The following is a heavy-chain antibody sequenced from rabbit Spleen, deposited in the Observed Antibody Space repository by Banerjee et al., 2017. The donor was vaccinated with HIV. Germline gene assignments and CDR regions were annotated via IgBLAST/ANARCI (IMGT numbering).Heavy chain of an antibody. CDR2: IYGGSSGST. CDR1: GFSFSSSYW. D-gene: IGHD7-1*01. CDR3: AREGYPGYAGYGHAIFNL. Sequence: QEQLEESGGDLVKPEGSLTLTCTASGFSFSSSYWICWVRQAPGKGLEWIACIYGGSSGSTYYANWAKGRFTISKTSSTTVTLQMTSLTAADTATYFCAREGYPGYAGYGHAIFNLWGQGTLVTVS. V-gene: IGHV1S45*01. J-gene: IGHJ4*01.